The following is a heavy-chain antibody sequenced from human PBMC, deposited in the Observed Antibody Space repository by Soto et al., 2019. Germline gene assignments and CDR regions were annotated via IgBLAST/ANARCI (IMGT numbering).Heavy chain of an antibody. J-gene: IGHJ5*02. Sequence: QLQLVQSAAEVKKPGASVRVSCKAYGYPFIKYGISWIRQAPEQGLEWMGWIKVDSGYTNYAQKFKGRVTMTADTSSDKAFMELRSLRLDDTAVYFCATSYDTGFDPWGQGTLVSVSS. CDR3: ATSYDTGFDP. CDR2: IKVDSGYT. CDR1: GYPFIKYG. V-gene: IGHV1-18*04. D-gene: IGHD3-9*01.